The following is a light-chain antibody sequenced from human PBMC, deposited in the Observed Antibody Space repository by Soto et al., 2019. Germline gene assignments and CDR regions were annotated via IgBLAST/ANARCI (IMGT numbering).Light chain of an antibody. CDR2: EVS. J-gene: IGLJ1*01. V-gene: IGLV2-14*01. Sequence: ALTQPASVSGSPGQSITISCTGTSSDVGGYNYVSWYQQHPGKAPKLMIYEVSNRPSGVSNRFSGSKSGNTASLTISGLQAEDEADYYCSSYTSSSTPYRFGTGTKVTVL. CDR1: SSDVGGYNY. CDR3: SSYTSSSTPYR.